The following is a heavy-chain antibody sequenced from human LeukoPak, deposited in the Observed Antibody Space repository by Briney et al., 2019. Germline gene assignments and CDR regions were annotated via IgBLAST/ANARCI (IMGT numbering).Heavy chain of an antibody. J-gene: IGHJ4*02. V-gene: IGHV3-48*04. CDR3: ASSYYYGSGSRLGYFDY. CDR2: ISSSSSTI. Sequence: GGSLRLSCAASGFTFSSHSMNWVRQAPGKGLEWVSYISSSSSTIYYADSVKGRFTISRDNAKNSLYLQMNSLRAEDTAVYYCASSYYYGSGSRLGYFDYWGQGTLVTVSS. D-gene: IGHD3-10*01. CDR1: GFTFSSHS.